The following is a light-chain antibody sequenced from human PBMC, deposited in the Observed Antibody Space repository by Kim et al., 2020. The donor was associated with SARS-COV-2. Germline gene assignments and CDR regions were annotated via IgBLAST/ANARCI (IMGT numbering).Light chain of an antibody. J-gene: IGLJ2*01. V-gene: IGLV2-23*02. CDR2: EVN. CDR1: SSDVGNYNL. CDR3: CSYAGSSTFVV. Sequence: QSITVACTRTSSDVGNYNLVSWYQQHPGKAPKLVIYEVNKRPSGVSNRFSGSKSGNTASLTISGLQAEDEADYYCCSYAGSSTFVVFGGGTQLTVL.